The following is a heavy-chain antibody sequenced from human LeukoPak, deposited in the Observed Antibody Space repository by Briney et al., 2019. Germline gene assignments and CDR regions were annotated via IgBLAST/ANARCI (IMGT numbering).Heavy chain of an antibody. J-gene: IGHJ3*02. Sequence: SETLSLTCTVSGVSISSDDYFWGWIRQSPGKGLEWIASVSYSGTVYYNPSLESRVTISLDTSKNQFSLKLSSVTAADTAVYYCARDLRFAYCGGDCPDAFDIWGQGTMVTVSS. CDR1: GVSISSDDYF. CDR2: VSYSGTV. V-gene: IGHV4-39*07. D-gene: IGHD2-21*02. CDR3: ARDLRFAYCGGDCPDAFDI.